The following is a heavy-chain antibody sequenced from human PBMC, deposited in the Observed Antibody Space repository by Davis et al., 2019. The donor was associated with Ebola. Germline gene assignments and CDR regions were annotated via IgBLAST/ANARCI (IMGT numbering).Heavy chain of an antibody. CDR2: IIPIFGTA. J-gene: IGHJ4*02. CDR1: GGTFSSYA. D-gene: IGHD6-19*01. Sequence: AASVKVSCKASGGTFSSYAISWVRQAPGQGLEWMGGIIPIFGTANYAQKFHGRVTITADESTSTAYMELSSLRSEDTAVYYCARATVAGYYFDYWGQGTLITVSS. V-gene: IGHV1-69*13. CDR3: ARATVAGYYFDY.